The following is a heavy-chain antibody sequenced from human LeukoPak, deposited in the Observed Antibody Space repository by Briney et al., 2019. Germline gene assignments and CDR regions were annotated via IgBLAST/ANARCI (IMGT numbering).Heavy chain of an antibody. J-gene: IGHJ4*02. CDR1: GFIVSSNH. CDR3: ARSYSSSPLGY. Sequence: PGGSLRLSCAASGFIVSSNHMNWVRQAPGKGLEWVSVIYSGGKTFYADSVKGRFTISRDNSKNILYLQMNSLRAEDTAVYYCARSYSSSPLGYWGQGTLVTVSS. V-gene: IGHV3-53*01. CDR2: IYSGGKT. D-gene: IGHD6-13*01.